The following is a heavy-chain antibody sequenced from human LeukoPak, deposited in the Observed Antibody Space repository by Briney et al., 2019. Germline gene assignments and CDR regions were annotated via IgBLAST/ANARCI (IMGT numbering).Heavy chain of an antibody. CDR2: ISSDGYTI. CDR1: GFTFTTYE. J-gene: IGHJ4*02. Sequence: PGGSLRLSCAASGFTFTTYEVNWVRQAPGKGLEWVSYISSDGYTIYYTDSVNGRFSISRDHAKNSLYLQMNSLRAEDTAVYYGARAMMTTAGGVFDNWGQGKLVTVSS. V-gene: IGHV3-48*03. CDR3: ARAMMTTAGGVFDN. D-gene: IGHD6-13*01.